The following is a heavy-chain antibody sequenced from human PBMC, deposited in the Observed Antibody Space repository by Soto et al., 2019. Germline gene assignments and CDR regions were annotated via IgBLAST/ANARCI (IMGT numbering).Heavy chain of an antibody. CDR1: GYTFTDYY. V-gene: IGHV1-2*02. J-gene: IGHJ4*02. D-gene: IGHD5-12*01. Sequence: GASVKVSCKTSGYTFTDYYIHWVRQAPGQGLEWVGWINPDSGGTNYAQKFQGRVSMTRDTSISAAYMDLTRLRSDDTAVYYCAGGIVAFDSWGQGTLVTVSS. CDR3: AGGIVAFDS. CDR2: INPDSGGT.